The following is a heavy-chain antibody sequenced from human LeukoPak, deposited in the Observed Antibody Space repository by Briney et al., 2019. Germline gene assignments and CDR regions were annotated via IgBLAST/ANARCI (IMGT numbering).Heavy chain of an antibody. CDR3: ARHGGSYDFDY. CDR1: GGSISSYY. Sequence: SETLSLTCTVSGGSISSYYWSWIRQPPGKGLDWIGYIYYGGSPNYNPSLKSRDTISVDTSKNQFSLKLRSVIAANTAVYYCARHGGSYDFDYWGRGTLVTVSS. J-gene: IGHJ4*02. V-gene: IGHV4-59*08. D-gene: IGHD1-26*01. CDR2: IYYGGSP.